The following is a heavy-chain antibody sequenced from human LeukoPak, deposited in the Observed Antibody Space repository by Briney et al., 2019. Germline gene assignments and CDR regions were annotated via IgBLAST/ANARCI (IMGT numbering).Heavy chain of an antibody. V-gene: IGHV1-3*01. D-gene: IGHD3-10*01. J-gene: IGHJ4*02. CDR2: INAGNGNT. Sequence: ASVKVSCKASGYTFTSYAMHWVRQAPGQRPEWMGWINAGNGNTKYSQKFQGRVTITRDTSASTAYMELSSLRSEDTAVYYCARSNTWRGSFDYWGQGTLVTVSS. CDR3: ARSNTWRGSFDY. CDR1: GYTFTSYA.